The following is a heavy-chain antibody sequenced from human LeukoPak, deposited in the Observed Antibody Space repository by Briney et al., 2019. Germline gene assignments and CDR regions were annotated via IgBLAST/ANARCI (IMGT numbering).Heavy chain of an antibody. CDR2: ISTSGTVT. D-gene: IGHD1-26*01. CDR3: ARSIVGASQGY. CDR1: GFTFSSYN. J-gene: IGHJ4*02. V-gene: IGHV3-48*02. Sequence: TGRSLILSCAASGFTFSSYNMHWVRQAPGKGLEWVSYISTSGTVTLYADSVKGRFTISRDNAKNSLFLQMNSLRDEDTAVYYCARSIVGASQGYWGQGTLVTVSP.